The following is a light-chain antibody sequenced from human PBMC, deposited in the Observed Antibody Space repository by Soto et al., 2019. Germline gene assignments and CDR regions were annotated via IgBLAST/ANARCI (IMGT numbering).Light chain of an antibody. CDR2: DVS. CDR1: SSDVGGQNA. Sequence: QSALTQPRSVSGSPGQSVTISCAGSSSDVGGQNAVSWYQQSPGKAPKLMIYDVSKRSSGVPARFSGSKSGNTASLTISGLQAEDEADYYCCSYAGNYIYVFGTGTKVTAL. V-gene: IGLV2-11*01. J-gene: IGLJ1*01. CDR3: CSYAGNYIYV.